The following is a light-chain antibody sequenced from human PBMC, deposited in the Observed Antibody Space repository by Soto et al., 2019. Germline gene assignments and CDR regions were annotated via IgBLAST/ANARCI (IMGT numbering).Light chain of an antibody. V-gene: IGKV4-1*01. J-gene: IGKJ4*01. CDR2: WAS. CDR3: QQYYSTPLT. Sequence: DIVMTQSPDSLAVSLGERATINCKSSQSVLYSSNTKNYLAWYQQKPGQPPKLLIYWASTRESGVPDRFSGSGSWTDFTLTISSLQAEDGAVYYCQQYYSTPLTFGGGTKVEIK. CDR1: QSVLYSSNTKNY.